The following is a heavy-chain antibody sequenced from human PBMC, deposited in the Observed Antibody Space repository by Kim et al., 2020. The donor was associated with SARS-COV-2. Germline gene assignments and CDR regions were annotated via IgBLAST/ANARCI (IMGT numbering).Heavy chain of an antibody. V-gene: IGHV4-59*01. D-gene: IGHD6-13*01. Sequence: SETPSLTCTVSGGSIIDYYWNWIRQPPGKGLEWIGHIYHSGSTIYNPSLKSRVTISVDTSKNQFSLRVNSVTAADTAVYYCARDKGGSSWTLFDYWGRGTLVTVSS. CDR2: IYHSGST. J-gene: IGHJ4*02. CDR1: GGSIIDYY. CDR3: ARDKGGSSWTLFDY.